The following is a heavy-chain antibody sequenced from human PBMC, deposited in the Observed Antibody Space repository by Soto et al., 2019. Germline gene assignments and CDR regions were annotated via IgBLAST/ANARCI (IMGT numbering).Heavy chain of an antibody. CDR1: GFTFSNYA. D-gene: IGHD3-16*01. J-gene: IGHJ5*02. CDR3: TRDRYYYATLVES. CDR2: ISYDGSNT. Sequence: QVQLVESGGGVVQPGRSLRLSCAASGFTFSNYAMHWVRQAPGKGLEWVAVISYDGSNTYYADSVKGRFTISRDNSKNTLYLQMNSLGAEDTSVYYCTRDRYYYATLVESWGQGTLVTVSS. V-gene: IGHV3-30-3*01.